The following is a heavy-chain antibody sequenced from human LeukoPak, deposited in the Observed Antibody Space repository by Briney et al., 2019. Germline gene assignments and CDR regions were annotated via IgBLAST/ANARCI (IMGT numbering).Heavy chain of an antibody. CDR1: GYTFTGYY. D-gene: IGHD6-13*01. CDR3: ARDSLGLYSSSWQSFDY. J-gene: IGHJ4*02. CDR2: INPNSGGT. Sequence: GASVKVSCKASGYTFTGYYMHGVRQAPGQGLEWMRWINPNSGGTNYAQKFQGRVTMTRDTSISTAYMELSRLRSDDTAVYYCARDSLGLYSSSWQSFDYWGQGTLVTVSS. V-gene: IGHV1-2*02.